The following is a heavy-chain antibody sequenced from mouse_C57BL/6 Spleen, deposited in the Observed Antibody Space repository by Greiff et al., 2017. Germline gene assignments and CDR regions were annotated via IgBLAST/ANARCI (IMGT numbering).Heavy chain of an antibody. CDR1: GFTFSNYW. J-gene: IGHJ1*03. CDR3: TGGYGSRYWYFDV. Sequence: EVKLEESGGGLVQPGGSMKLSCVASGFTFSNYWMNWVRQSPEKGLEWVAQIRLKSDNYATHYAESVKGRFTISRDDSKSSVYLQMNNLRAEDTGIYYCTGGYGSRYWYFDVWGTGTTVTVSS. V-gene: IGHV6-3*01. CDR2: IRLKSDNYAT. D-gene: IGHD1-1*01.